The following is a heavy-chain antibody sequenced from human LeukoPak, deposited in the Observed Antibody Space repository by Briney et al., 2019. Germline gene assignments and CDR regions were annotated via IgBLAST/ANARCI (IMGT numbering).Heavy chain of an antibody. CDR1: GFTVSSSY. J-gene: IGHJ4*02. V-gene: IGHV3-53*01. D-gene: IGHD6-19*01. Sequence: GGSLSLSCAASGFTVSSSYMSWVRQAPGKGLEWVSVLFTGGITYYADSVKGRFTISRDKSKNTLYLQMNSLRAEDTAGYYCARGISSSGWLDYWGQGTLVTVSS. CDR3: ARGISSSGWLDY. CDR2: LFTGGIT.